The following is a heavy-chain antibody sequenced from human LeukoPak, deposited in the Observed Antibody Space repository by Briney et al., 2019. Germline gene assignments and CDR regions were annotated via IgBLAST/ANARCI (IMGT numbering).Heavy chain of an antibody. Sequence: GASVEVSCKASGYTFTTYGITWVRQAPGQGLEWMGWTSAYNGNTNYAQKLQGRVTMTTDTSTSTAYMELRSLRSDDTAVYYCARALVDGYKELGYWGQGTLVTVSS. V-gene: IGHV1-18*01. J-gene: IGHJ4*02. CDR1: GYTFTTYG. D-gene: IGHD5-24*01. CDR3: ARALVDGYKELGY. CDR2: TSAYNGNT.